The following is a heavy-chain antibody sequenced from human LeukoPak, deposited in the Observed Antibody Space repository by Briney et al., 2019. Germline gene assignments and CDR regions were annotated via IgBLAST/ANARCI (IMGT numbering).Heavy chain of an antibody. Sequence: SGPALVKPTQTLTLTCTFSGFSLSTSGMCVSWIRQPPGKALEWLARIDWDDDKYYSASLKTRLTISKDTSKNQVVLTVTNMDPVDTATYYCARIRYDSRSFDYWGQGTLVTVSS. CDR3: ARIRYDSRSFDY. J-gene: IGHJ4*02. CDR2: IDWDDDK. V-gene: IGHV2-70*11. CDR1: GFSLSTSGMC. D-gene: IGHD3-22*01.